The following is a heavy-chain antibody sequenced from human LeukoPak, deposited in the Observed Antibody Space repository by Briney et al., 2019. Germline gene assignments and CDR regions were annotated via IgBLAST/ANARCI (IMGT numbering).Heavy chain of an antibody. CDR1: GGTFNNYA. Sequence: ASVKVSCKASGGTFNNYAVIWVRQAPGLGLEWVGGLIPTFGKPNYAQKFQGRVTISADESTSTAYLELSSLRSEDTALYYCARRSYCSGGSCYPNYYASSGYYLLDYWGQGTLVTVSS. J-gene: IGHJ4*02. V-gene: IGHV1-69*13. CDR3: ARRSYCSGGSCYPNYYASSGYYLLDY. D-gene: IGHD2-15*01. CDR2: LIPTFGKP.